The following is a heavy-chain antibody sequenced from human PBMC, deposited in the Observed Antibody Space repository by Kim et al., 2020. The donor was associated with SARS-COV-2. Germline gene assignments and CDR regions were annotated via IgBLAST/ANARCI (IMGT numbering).Heavy chain of an antibody. Sequence: SETLSLTCTVSGGSISSGGYYWSWIRQHPGKGLEWTGYIYYSGSTYYNPSLKSRVTISVDTSKNQFSLKLSSVTAADTAVYYCARRQEGLGSYYDFWSGYYFKFDAFDIWGQGTMVTVSS. CDR2: IYYSGST. V-gene: IGHV4-31*03. J-gene: IGHJ3*02. CDR3: ARRQEGLGSYYDFWSGYYFKFDAFDI. D-gene: IGHD3-3*01. CDR1: GGSISSGGYY.